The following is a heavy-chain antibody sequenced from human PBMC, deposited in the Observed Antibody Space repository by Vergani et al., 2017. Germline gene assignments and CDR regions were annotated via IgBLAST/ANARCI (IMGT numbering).Heavy chain of an antibody. CDR1: GFTFTSSA. Sequence: QMQLVQSGPEVKKPGTSVKVSCKASGFTFTSSAVQWVRQARGQRLEWIGWIVVGSGNTNYAQKFQERVTITRDMSTSTAYMELLSLRSEDTAVYYWAVGVLSYGGNPGLDYWGQGTLVTVSS. D-gene: IGHD4-23*01. CDR3: AVGVLSYGGNPGLDY. J-gene: IGHJ4*02. CDR2: IVVGSGNT. V-gene: IGHV1-58*01.